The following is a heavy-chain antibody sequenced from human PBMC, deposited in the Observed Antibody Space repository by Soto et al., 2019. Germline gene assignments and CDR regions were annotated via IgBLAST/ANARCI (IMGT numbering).Heavy chain of an antibody. CDR2: INPSGGST. CDR3: ARTYYYDSSGYYRHYYGMDV. CDR1: GYTFTSYY. D-gene: IGHD3-22*01. Sequence: ASVKVSCKASGYTFTSYYMHWVRQAPGQGLERMGIINPSGGSTSYAQKFQGRVTMTRDTSTSTVYMELSSLRSEDAAVYYCARTYYYDSSGYYRHYYGMDVWGQGTTVTVSS. J-gene: IGHJ6*02. V-gene: IGHV1-46*01.